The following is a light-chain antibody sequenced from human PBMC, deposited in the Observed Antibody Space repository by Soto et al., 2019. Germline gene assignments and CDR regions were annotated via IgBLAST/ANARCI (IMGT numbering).Light chain of an antibody. CDR2: DAY. Sequence: DIQMTQSPSTLSASVGDRVTITFRASQSISSWLAWYQQKPGKAPKLLIYDAYSLESGTPSRFSGRRSGTEFTLTIASVQPEDFATYYCQQYSSYSPLTFGGGTRWIS. CDR3: QQYSSYSPLT. CDR1: QSISSW. V-gene: IGKV1-5*01. J-gene: IGKJ4*01.